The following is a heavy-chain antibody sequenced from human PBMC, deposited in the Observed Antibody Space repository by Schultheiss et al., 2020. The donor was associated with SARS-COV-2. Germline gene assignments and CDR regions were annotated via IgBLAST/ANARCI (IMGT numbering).Heavy chain of an antibody. Sequence: GGSLRLSCAASGFTFSNAWMNWVRQAPGKGLEWVSYISSSSSYIYYADSVKGRFTISRDNAKNSLYLQMNSLRAEDTAVYYCARDSDSSGQDWGQGTLVTVSS. CDR1: GFTFSNAW. V-gene: IGHV3-21*05. J-gene: IGHJ4*02. CDR2: ISSSSSYI. CDR3: ARDSDSSGQD. D-gene: IGHD3-22*01.